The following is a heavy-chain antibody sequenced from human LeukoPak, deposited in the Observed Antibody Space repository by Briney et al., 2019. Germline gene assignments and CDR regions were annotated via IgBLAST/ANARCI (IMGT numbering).Heavy chain of an antibody. CDR3: ARDRPPQLVRPFDY. V-gene: IGHV1-2*07. CDR2: INPNSGGT. D-gene: IGHD6-13*01. Sequence: ASVKVSCKASGYTFTGYYMHWVRQAPGQGLEWMGWINPNSGGTNYAHKFQGRVTITRDTSISTAYMELSRLRSDDTAVYYCARDRPPQLVRPFDYWGQGTLVTVSS. J-gene: IGHJ4*02. CDR1: GYTFTGYY.